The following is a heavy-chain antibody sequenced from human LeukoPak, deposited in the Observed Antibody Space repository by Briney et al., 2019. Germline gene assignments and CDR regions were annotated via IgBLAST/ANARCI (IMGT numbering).Heavy chain of an antibody. CDR2: INPSGGST. CDR1: GYTFTSYY. CDR3: ARDRGGTGDFDY. J-gene: IGHJ4*02. V-gene: IGHV1-46*01. Sequence: ASVKVSCKASGYTFTSYYMHWVRQAPGQGLEWMGIINPSGGSTSYAQKFQGRVTLARDTSANIAYMELSSLRSEDTAMYYCARDRGGTGDFDYWGQGTLVTVSS. D-gene: IGHD1-1*01.